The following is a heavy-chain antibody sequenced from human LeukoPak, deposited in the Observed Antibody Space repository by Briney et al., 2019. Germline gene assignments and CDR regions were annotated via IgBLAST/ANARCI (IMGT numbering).Heavy chain of an antibody. CDR1: GDPISTYY. J-gene: IGHJ5*02. V-gene: IGHV4-59*08. Sequence: SETLSLTCTVSGDPISTYYWNWIRQPPGKGLEWIGHIHYSGSTNYNPSLNSRVTISVDTSKCQFSLKLNSVTAADTAVYYCARRVSGSGFGESNWFDPWGQGTLVTVSS. CDR3: ARRVSGSGFGESNWFDP. D-gene: IGHD3-10*01. CDR2: IHYSGST.